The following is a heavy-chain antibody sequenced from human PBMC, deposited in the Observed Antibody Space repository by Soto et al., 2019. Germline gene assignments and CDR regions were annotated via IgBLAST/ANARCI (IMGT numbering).Heavy chain of an antibody. D-gene: IGHD3-10*01. CDR1: GFTFSSYG. J-gene: IGHJ6*02. CDR2: IWYDGSNK. Sequence: PGGSLRLSCAASGFTFSSYGMHWVRQAPGKGLEWVAVIWYDGSNKYYADSVKGRFTISRDNSKNTLYLQMNSLRAEDTAVYYCARGEVLLWFGELPTTYGMDVWGQGTTVTVSS. V-gene: IGHV3-33*01. CDR3: ARGEVLLWFGELPTTYGMDV.